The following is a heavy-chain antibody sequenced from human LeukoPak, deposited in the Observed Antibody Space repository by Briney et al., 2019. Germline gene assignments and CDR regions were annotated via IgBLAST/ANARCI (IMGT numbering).Heavy chain of an antibody. CDR3: AKGSEPYYYYYYGMDV. Sequence: GGSLRLSCVVSGFTFSNAWLSWVRQAPGKGLEWVSTFGGSGGSTYHADSVKGRFTISRDNSKNTLYLQMNSLRAEDTAVYYCAKGSEPYYYYYYGMDVWGQGTTVTVSS. CDR2: FGGSGGST. J-gene: IGHJ6*02. CDR1: GFTFSNAW. V-gene: IGHV3-23*01.